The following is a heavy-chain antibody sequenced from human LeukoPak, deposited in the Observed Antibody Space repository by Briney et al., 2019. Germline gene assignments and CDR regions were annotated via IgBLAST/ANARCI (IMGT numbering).Heavy chain of an antibody. Sequence: SETLSLTCTVSGHSISSGYYWGWIRQPPGEGLEWIGSIYQTGSTNYNPSLKSRVTISVDTSKNQFSLKLSSVTAADTAVYYCARAPGLYGGEFDYWGQGTLVTVSS. V-gene: IGHV4-38-2*02. D-gene: IGHD4-23*01. J-gene: IGHJ4*02. CDR3: ARAPGLYGGEFDY. CDR1: GHSISSGYY. CDR2: IYQTGST.